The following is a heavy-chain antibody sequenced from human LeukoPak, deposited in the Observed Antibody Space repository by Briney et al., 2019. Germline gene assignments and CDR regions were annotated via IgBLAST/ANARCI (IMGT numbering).Heavy chain of an antibody. D-gene: IGHD6-13*01. CDR3: ATPLTSKWSSSWYSGHFDY. Sequence: GESLKISCVASGFSFSDYAMHWVRQAPGKGLEWVAVISADGRDKYYIDPVRGRFTISRDNSKTTVFLQMNSLEVEDMAVYYCATPLTSKWSSSWYSGHFDYWGQGALVTVPS. CDR1: GFSFSDYA. V-gene: IGHV3-30*04. CDR2: ISADGRDK. J-gene: IGHJ4*02.